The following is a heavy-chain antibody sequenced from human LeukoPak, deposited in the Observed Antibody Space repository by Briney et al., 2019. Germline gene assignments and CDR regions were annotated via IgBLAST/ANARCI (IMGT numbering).Heavy chain of an antibody. Sequence: GGSLRLSCAASGFTFSDYYMSWIRQAPGKGLEWVSYISSSGSTIYYADSVKGRFTISKDNAKNSLYLQMNSLRAEDTAVYYCARVGQLAVFWFDPWGQGTLVTVSS. D-gene: IGHD6-6*01. CDR3: ARVGQLAVFWFDP. J-gene: IGHJ5*02. CDR1: GFTFSDYY. V-gene: IGHV3-11*01. CDR2: ISSSGSTI.